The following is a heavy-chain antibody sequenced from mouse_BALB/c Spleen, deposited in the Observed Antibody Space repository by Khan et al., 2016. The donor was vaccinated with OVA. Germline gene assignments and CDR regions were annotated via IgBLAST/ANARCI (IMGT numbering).Heavy chain of an antibody. CDR2: INPSTGYT. Sequence: QVQLQQSGAELAKPGASVKMSCKASGYTFTSYWMHWVKQRPGQGLEWIGYINPSTGYTEYNQRFKDKATLTADKSSSTADMQLSSLTSEESAVXYCANHGSSSAWLTYWGQGTLVTVSA. V-gene: IGHV1-7*01. D-gene: IGHD1-1*01. CDR3: ANHGSSSAWLTY. CDR1: GYTFTSYW. J-gene: IGHJ3*01.